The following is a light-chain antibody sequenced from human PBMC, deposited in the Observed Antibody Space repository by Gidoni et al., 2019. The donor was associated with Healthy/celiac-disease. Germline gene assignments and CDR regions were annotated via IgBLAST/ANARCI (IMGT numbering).Light chain of an antibody. CDR1: PSISSW. V-gene: IGKV1-5*01. CDR2: DAS. J-gene: IGKJ1*01. Sequence: DIQMTQSPSTLSASVGDRVTIPCWASPSISSWLAWYQQKTGKDPKLLIYDASSLESGGQSRSSGSGSGTEFTLTISSLQHDDFATYYCQQYNSYSPWTFGQGTKVEIK. CDR3: QQYNSYSPWT.